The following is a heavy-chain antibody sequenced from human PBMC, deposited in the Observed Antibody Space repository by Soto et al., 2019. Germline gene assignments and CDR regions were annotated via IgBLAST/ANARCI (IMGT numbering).Heavy chain of an antibody. V-gene: IGHV3-66*01. Sequence: EVQLVESGGGLVLPGGSLRLSCAASGFTVSSHYMSWVRQAPGKGLEWVSVIYSGGSTYYTDSVKVRFTISRDNSKNTLFLQMNRLRAEDTAVYYCARDYYGGNSRYFDLWGRGTLVTVSS. CDR2: IYSGGST. CDR3: ARDYYGGNSRYFDL. CDR1: GFTVSSHY. D-gene: IGHD2-21*02. J-gene: IGHJ2*01.